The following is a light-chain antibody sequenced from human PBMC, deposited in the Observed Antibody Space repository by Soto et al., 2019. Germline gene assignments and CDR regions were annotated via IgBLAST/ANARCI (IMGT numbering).Light chain of an antibody. J-gene: IGKJ1*01. CDR3: QQYSSSPWT. Sequence: EIVLTQSPVTLSLSPWERATLSCRASQSVSSNYLAWYQQKPGQAPRLLIYGVSSRATGIPDRFSGSGSGTDFTLTITRLEPEDFAVYYCQQYSSSPWTFGQGTKVEIK. V-gene: IGKV3-20*01. CDR1: QSVSSNY. CDR2: GVS.